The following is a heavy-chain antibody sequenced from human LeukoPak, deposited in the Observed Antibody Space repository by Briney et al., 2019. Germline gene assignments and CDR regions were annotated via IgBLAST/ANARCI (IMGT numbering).Heavy chain of an antibody. D-gene: IGHD3-22*01. V-gene: IGHV4-34*01. Sequence: NASETLSLTCAVYGGSFSGYYWSWIRQPPGKGLEWIGEINHSGSTNYNPSLKSRVTISVDTSKNQFSLKLSSVTAADTAVYYCARKRYYYDSSGYHPGWFDPWGQGTLVTVSS. J-gene: IGHJ5*02. CDR2: INHSGST. CDR3: ARKRYYYDSSGYHPGWFDP. CDR1: GGSFSGYY.